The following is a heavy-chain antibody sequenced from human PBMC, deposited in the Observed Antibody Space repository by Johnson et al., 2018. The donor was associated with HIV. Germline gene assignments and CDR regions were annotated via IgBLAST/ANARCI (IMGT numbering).Heavy chain of an antibody. Sequence: QEQLVESGGGVVQPGRSLRLSCAASGFTFSYYGMHWVRQAPGKGLEWVAVIWYDGSNKNYADSVKGRFTISRDNSKNTLYLQMNSLRAEDTAVYYCAKPLEMATISDAFDIWGQGTMVTVSS. J-gene: IGHJ3*02. D-gene: IGHD5-24*01. CDR3: AKPLEMATISDAFDI. V-gene: IGHV3-33*06. CDR2: IWYDGSNK. CDR1: GFTFSYYG.